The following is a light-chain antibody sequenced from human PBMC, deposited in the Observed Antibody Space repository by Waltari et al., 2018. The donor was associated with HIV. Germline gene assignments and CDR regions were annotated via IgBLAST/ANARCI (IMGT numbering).Light chain of an antibody. J-gene: IGLJ2*01. Sequence: QSALTQPASVSGSPGQSITISCTGTSSDVGSYNLVSWYQQHQGKAPKLMIYEVSKRPSGVSNRCSGSKSGNTASLTISGLQAEDEADYYCCSYAGSSTLVFGGGTKLTVL. CDR3: CSYAGSSTLV. V-gene: IGLV2-23*02. CDR2: EVS. CDR1: SSDVGSYNL.